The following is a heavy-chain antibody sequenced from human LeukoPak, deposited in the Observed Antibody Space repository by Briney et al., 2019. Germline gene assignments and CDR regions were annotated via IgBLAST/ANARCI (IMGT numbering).Heavy chain of an antibody. V-gene: IGHV4-59*01. CDR2: IYYSGST. CDR3: ARWGSIASDI. CDR1: GGSISSYY. D-gene: IGHD3-16*01. Sequence: SETLSLTCTVSGGSISSYYWSWIRQPPGKGLEWIGYIYYSGSTNYNPSLKSRVTISVDTSKNQFSLKLSSVTAADTAVYYCARWGSIASDIWGQGTMVTVSS. J-gene: IGHJ3*02.